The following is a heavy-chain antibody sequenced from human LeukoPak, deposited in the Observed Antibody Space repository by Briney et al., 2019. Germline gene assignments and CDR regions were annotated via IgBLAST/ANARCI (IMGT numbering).Heavy chain of an antibody. Sequence: ASVKVSCKASGYTFTSYGISWVRQAPGQGLEWMGRIIPILGIANYAQKFQGRVTITADKSTSTAYMELSSLRSEDTAVYYCAREDYDFWSGYSSGYYRFDYWGQGTLVTVSS. CDR1: GYTFTSYG. CDR3: AREDYDFWSGYSSGYYRFDY. V-gene: IGHV1-69*04. J-gene: IGHJ4*02. CDR2: IIPILGIA. D-gene: IGHD3-3*01.